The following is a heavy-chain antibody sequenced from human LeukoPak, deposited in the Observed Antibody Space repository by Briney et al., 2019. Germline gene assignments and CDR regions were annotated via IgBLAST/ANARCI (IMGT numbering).Heavy chain of an antibody. Sequence: ASVKVSCKASEYTFTGYYIHWVRQAPGQGLEWMGWINPNSGGTNYAQKFQGRVTMTRDTSISTAYMELSSLRSEDTAVYYCARDPVAYDSSGVIDYWGQGTLVTVSS. CDR2: INPNSGGT. CDR1: EYTFTGYY. CDR3: ARDPVAYDSSGVIDY. D-gene: IGHD3-22*01. V-gene: IGHV1-2*02. J-gene: IGHJ4*02.